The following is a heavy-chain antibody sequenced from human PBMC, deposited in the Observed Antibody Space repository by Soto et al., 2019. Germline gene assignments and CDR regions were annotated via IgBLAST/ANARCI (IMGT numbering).Heavy chain of an antibody. D-gene: IGHD2-21*02. V-gene: IGHV4-34*01. Sequence: SETLSLTCAVSGGSFSGFYWTWIRQPPGEGLEWIGEINHSGTTNFNPSLRSRLTISLDSSKKHFSLKLTSMTAADAAVYYCARAGRTLVTPYGLDVWGQGTTVTVSS. CDR2: INHSGTT. CDR3: ARAGRTLVTPYGLDV. J-gene: IGHJ6*02. CDR1: GGSFSGFY.